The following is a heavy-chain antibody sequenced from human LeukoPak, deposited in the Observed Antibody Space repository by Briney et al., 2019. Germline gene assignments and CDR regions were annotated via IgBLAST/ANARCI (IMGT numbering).Heavy chain of an antibody. CDR1: GYTFTSYY. J-gene: IGHJ4*02. V-gene: IGHV1-46*01. CDR3: ARDSVAGTTQYYFDY. D-gene: IGHD6-19*01. Sequence: ASVKVSCKASGYTFTSYYMHWVRQAPGQGLEWMGIINPSGGSTSYAQKFQGRVTMTRDTSTSTVYMELSSLRSEDTAVYYCARDSVAGTTQYYFDYWCQGTLVTVSS. CDR2: INPSGGST.